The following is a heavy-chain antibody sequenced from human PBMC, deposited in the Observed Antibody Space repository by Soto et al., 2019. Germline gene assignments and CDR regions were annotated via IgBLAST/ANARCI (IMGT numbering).Heavy chain of an antibody. J-gene: IGHJ5*02. CDR1: GGSISSYY. Sequence: PSETLSLTCTVSGGSISSYYWSWIRQPPGKGLEWIGYIYYSGSTNYNPSLKSRVTISVDTSKNQFSLKLSSVTAADTAVYYCARHRADIVVVVADNWFDPWGQGTLVTVSS. D-gene: IGHD2-15*01. CDR2: IYYSGST. V-gene: IGHV4-59*08. CDR3: ARHRADIVVVVADNWFDP.